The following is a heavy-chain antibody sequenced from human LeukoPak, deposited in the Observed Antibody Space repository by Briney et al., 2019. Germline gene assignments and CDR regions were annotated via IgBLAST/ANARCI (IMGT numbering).Heavy chain of an antibody. CDR1: RGSISSYY. Sequence: SETLSLTCTVSRGSISSYYWSWIRQPPGKGLEWIGYIYYSGSTNYNPSLKSRVTISVDTSKSQFSLKLSSVTAADTAVYYRARGGDSSGYYYPVFDYWGQGTLVTVSS. V-gene: IGHV4-59*01. J-gene: IGHJ4*02. CDR3: ARGGDSSGYYYPVFDY. CDR2: IYYSGST. D-gene: IGHD3-22*01.